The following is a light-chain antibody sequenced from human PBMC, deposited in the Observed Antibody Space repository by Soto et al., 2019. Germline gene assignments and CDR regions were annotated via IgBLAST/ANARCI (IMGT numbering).Light chain of an antibody. Sequence: EIVLTQSPATLSLSPGERATLSCRASQSINANLAWYQQKPGQAPRLLIYDASTRAPGVPARFSGSGSGTELTLTISSLQSDDFAVYHCQQYNNWPPTFGHGTRLEIK. CDR2: DAS. CDR3: QQYNNWPPT. CDR1: QSINAN. J-gene: IGKJ5*01. V-gene: IGKV3-15*01.